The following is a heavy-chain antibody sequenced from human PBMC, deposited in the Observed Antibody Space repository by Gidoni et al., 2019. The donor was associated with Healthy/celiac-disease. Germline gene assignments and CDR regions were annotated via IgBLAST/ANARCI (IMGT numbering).Heavy chain of an antibody. V-gene: IGHV3-43D*04. J-gene: IGHJ6*02. CDR2: ISWDGGST. D-gene: IGHD3-3*01. Sequence: EMQLVESGGVVVQPGGSLRLSCAASGFTFDDYAMHWVSLISWDGGSTYYADSVKGRFTISRDNSKNSLYLQMNSLRAEDTALYYCAKDVSSEWLLYDYYYGMDVWGQGTTVTVSS. CDR3: AKDVSSEWLLYDYYYGMDV. CDR1: GFTFDDYA.